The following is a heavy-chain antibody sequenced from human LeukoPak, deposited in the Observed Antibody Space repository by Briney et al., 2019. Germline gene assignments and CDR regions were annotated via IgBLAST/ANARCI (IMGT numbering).Heavy chain of an antibody. CDR1: RFTFSTYA. Sequence: PGGSLRLSCEASRFTFSTYAVSWVRQAPGKGLEWVSGISGSGGSTYYADSVKGRFTISRDNSKNTVYLQMNSLRAEDTAVYYWARDSKEVYGDYCDYWGQGTLVTVSS. J-gene: IGHJ4*02. CDR3: ARDSKEVYGDYCDY. D-gene: IGHD4-17*01. V-gene: IGHV3-23*01. CDR2: ISGSGGST.